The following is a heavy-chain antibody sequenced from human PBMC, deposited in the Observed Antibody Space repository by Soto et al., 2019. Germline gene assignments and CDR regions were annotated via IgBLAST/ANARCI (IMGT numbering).Heavy chain of an antibody. CDR2: ISSSGSTI. Sequence: GGSLRLSCAASGFTFSSYEMNWVRQAPGKGLEWVSYISSSGSTIYYADSVKGRFTISRDNAKNSLYLQMNSLRAEDTAVYYCARVADYYDSSGYYSFDYWGQGTLVTVSS. D-gene: IGHD3-22*01. J-gene: IGHJ4*02. CDR1: GFTFSSYE. V-gene: IGHV3-48*03. CDR3: ARVADYYDSSGYYSFDY.